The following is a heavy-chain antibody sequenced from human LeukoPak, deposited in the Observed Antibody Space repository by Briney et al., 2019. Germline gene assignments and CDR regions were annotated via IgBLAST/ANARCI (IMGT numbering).Heavy chain of an antibody. CDR2: IYHSGST. CDR3: ARETSQKGAHYMDV. V-gene: IGHV4-39*07. J-gene: IGHJ6*03. CDR1: GGSISSSSYY. D-gene: IGHD3-16*01. Sequence: SETLSLTCTVSGGSISSSSYYWGWIRQPPGKGLEWIGSIYHSGSTYYNPSLKSRVTISVDTSKNQFSLKLSSVTAADTAVYYCARETSQKGAHYMDVWGKGTTITISS.